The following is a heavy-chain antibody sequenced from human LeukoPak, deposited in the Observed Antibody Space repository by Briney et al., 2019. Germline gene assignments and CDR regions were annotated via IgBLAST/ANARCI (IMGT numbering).Heavy chain of an antibody. V-gene: IGHV4-39*07. CDR1: GGSISSSSYY. CDR3: ARGARYDAFDI. Sequence: SETLSLTCTVSGGSISSSSYYWGWIRQPPGEGLEWIGSIYYSGSTYYNPSLKSRVTISVDTSKNQFSLKLSSVTAADMAVYYCARGARYDAFDIWGQGTMVTVSS. CDR2: IYYSGST. D-gene: IGHD1-1*01. J-gene: IGHJ3*02.